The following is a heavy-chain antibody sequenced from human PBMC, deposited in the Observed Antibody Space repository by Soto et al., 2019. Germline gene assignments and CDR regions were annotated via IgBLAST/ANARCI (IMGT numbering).Heavy chain of an antibody. J-gene: IGHJ5*02. CDR2: ISAYNGNT. Sequence: QVQLVQSGAEVKKPGASVKVSCKASGYTFTSYGISWVRQAPGQGLEWMGWISAYNGNTNYAQKLQGRVTMTTDTSTSTAYMELRSLRSDDTAVNYCARALPLGYCSSTSCPQQDWFDPWGQGTLVTVSS. V-gene: IGHV1-18*01. D-gene: IGHD2-2*01. CDR3: ARALPLGYCSSTSCPQQDWFDP. CDR1: GYTFTSYG.